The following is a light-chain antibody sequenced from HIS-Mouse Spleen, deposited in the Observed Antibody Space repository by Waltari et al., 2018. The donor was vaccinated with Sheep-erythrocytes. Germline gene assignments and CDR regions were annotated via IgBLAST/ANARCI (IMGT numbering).Light chain of an antibody. J-gene: IGLJ3*02. V-gene: IGLV2-8*01. CDR2: EVS. CDR3: CSYAGSSTPWV. Sequence: QSALTQPPSASGSPGQSVTISCTGTSSDVGGYNYVSWYQQHPGKAPKLMIYEVSKRPSGVPDRFSGSKSGSTASLTISGLQAEDEADYYCCSYAGSSTPWVFGGGTKLTVL. CDR1: SSDVGGYNY.